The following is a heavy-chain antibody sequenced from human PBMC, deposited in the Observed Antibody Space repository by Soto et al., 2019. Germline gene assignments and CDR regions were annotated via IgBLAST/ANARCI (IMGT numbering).Heavy chain of an antibody. CDR3: AHRNLADYYSMNV. CDR1: GFSLSTSGVG. CDR2: IYWDDDK. J-gene: IGHJ6*02. V-gene: IGHV2-5*02. Sequence: QITLKESGPTLVKPTQTLTLTCTFSGFSLSTSGVGVGWIRQPPGKALEWLALIYWDDDKRYSPSLKSRLTINKDTYKNQVVLTKTNMSPVETATNYGAHRNLADYYSMNVSGRGTKVTVS.